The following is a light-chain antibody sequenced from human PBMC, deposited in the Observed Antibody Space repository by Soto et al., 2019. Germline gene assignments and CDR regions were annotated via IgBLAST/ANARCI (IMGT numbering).Light chain of an antibody. CDR1: QSVSNNY. J-gene: IGKJ2*01. CDR3: QQYGSSPPYT. Sequence: EVVLTQSPGTLSLSPGERASLSCRASQSVSNNYLAGYQQKPGQSPKLLIFGSSDRATGIPDRFSGSGSGTDFTLTISRLEPEDLAVYYGQQYGSSPPYTFGQGTKLEIK. V-gene: IGKV3-20*01. CDR2: GSS.